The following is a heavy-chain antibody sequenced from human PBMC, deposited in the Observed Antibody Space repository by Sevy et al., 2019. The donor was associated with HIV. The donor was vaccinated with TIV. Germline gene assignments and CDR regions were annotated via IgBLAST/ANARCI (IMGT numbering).Heavy chain of an antibody. D-gene: IGHD3-22*01. Sequence: GGSLRLSCAASGFTFDDYAMHWVRQAPGKGLEWVSGISWNSGSIGYADSVKGRFTISRDNAKNSLYLQMNSLRAEDTALYYCAKDILVYSMIEESGAFDIWGQGTMVTVSS. V-gene: IGHV3-9*01. J-gene: IGHJ3*02. CDR1: GFTFDDYA. CDR3: AKDILVYSMIEESGAFDI. CDR2: ISWNSGSI.